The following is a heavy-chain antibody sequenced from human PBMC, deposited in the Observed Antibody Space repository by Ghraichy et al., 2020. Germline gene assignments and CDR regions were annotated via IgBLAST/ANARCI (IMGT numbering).Heavy chain of an antibody. CDR2: INHSGST. Sequence: SETLSLTCAVYGGSFSGYYWSWIRQPPGRGLEWIGEINHSGSTNYNTSLKSRVTLSVDTSTNPFSLKLSSVTAADTAVYYCARDGKYCSSTSCYHYGVDVSGPKTTVTVAS. CDR3: ARDGKYCSSTSCYHYGVDV. J-gene: IGHJ6*02. D-gene: IGHD2-2*01. V-gene: IGHV4-34*01. CDR1: GGSFSGYY.